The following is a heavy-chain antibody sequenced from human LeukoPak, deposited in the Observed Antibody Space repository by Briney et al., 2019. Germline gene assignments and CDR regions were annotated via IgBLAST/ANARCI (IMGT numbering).Heavy chain of an antibody. J-gene: IGHJ5*02. V-gene: IGHV1-46*01. Sequence: ASVKVSCTASGYTFTSYYMHWVRQAPGQGLEWMGIINPSGGSTSYAQKFQGRVTMTRDMSTSTVYMELSSLRSEDTAVYYCAREVASAGGSYSPWFDPWGQGTLVTVSS. CDR1: GYTFTSYY. D-gene: IGHD1-26*01. CDR3: AREVASAGGSYSPWFDP. CDR2: INPSGGST.